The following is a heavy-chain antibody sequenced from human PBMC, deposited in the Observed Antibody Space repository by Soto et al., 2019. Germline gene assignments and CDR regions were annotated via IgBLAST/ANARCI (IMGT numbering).Heavy chain of an antibody. CDR1: GFIFSSYG. D-gene: IGHD6-19*01. CDR3: AKYIAVAPGWLHP. V-gene: IGHV3-33*06. Sequence: GGSLRLSCAASGFIFSSYGMHWVRQAPGKGLEWVAGIWYDGSNTFYSDAVKGRFSISRDNSKNTVDLQMNSLRAEDTAVYYCAKYIAVAPGWLHPCGQGIKVTVST. J-gene: IGHJ5*02. CDR2: IWYDGSNT.